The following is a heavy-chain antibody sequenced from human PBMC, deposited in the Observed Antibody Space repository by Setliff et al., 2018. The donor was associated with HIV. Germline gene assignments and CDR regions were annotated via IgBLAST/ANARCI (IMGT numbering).Heavy chain of an antibody. D-gene: IGHD6-25*01. J-gene: IGHJ4*02. CDR1: GYTFPGSY. CDR3: VTSPGSFTSVDETEAGDY. V-gene: IGHV1-2*02. Sequence: ASVQVSCKTSGYTFPGSYMHWVRQAPGQGLEWMGNIKLSSGGTKFVQKFLGRVTMTRDTSTNQAFMELRRLNADDTATYFCVTSPGSFTSVDETEAGDYWGQGTLVTVSS. CDR2: IKLSSGGT.